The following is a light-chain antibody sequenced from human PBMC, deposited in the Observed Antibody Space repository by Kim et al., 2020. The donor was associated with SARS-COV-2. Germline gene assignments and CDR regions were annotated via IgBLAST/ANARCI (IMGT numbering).Light chain of an antibody. CDR1: SLRSYY. J-gene: IGLJ1*01. V-gene: IGLV3-19*01. CDR2: GKN. Sequence: SSELTQDPAVSVALGQTVRITCQGDSLRSYYASWYQQKPGQAPVLVIYGKNNRHSGIPDRFSGSTSGNTASLTITGAQAEDKADYYCNSRDSSGNHYVFGTGTKVTVL. CDR3: NSRDSSGNHYV.